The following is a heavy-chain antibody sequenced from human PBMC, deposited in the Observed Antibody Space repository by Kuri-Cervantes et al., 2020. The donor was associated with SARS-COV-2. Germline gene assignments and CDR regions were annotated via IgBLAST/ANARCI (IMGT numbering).Heavy chain of an antibody. Sequence: GGSLRLSCVASGFTFSSYGMHWVRQAPGEGLEWVAGIWYDGSNKEYADSVKGRFTISRDNSKNTVYLQMKGLRAEDTAVYFCASWVGGTTLDYFDYWGQGTLVTVSS. CDR2: IWYDGSNK. CDR1: GFTFSSYG. V-gene: IGHV3-33*01. J-gene: IGHJ4*02. CDR3: ASWVGGTTLDYFDY. D-gene: IGHD1-7*01.